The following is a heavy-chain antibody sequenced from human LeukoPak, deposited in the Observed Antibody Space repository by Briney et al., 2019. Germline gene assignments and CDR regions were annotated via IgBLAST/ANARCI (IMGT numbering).Heavy chain of an antibody. Sequence: SETLSLTCTVSGGSISSGNYYWSWIRQPAGKGLEWIGRVYSSGGTSYNPSLESRVTLSVDTSKNQFSLRLSSVTAADTAVYYCARSRGLAAAQNWFDPWGQGTLVTVSS. CDR1: GGSISSGNYY. J-gene: IGHJ5*02. V-gene: IGHV4-61*02. CDR2: VYSSGGT. CDR3: ARSRGLAAAQNWFDP. D-gene: IGHD6-13*01.